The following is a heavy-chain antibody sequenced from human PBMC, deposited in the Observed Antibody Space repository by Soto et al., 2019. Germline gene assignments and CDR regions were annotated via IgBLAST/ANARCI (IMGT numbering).Heavy chain of an antibody. CDR2: ISWNSDSI. CDR1: GFIFDDFA. D-gene: IGHD3-3*01. CDR3: TKVGGLYDFWSGPLHFDL. Sequence: EAQLVESGGGLVQPGRSLRLSCAGSGFIFDDFAIHWVRQAPGKGLEWVSGISWNSDSIGYADSVKGRFPISRDNAKNALYLQMNSLRVEDTALYYCTKVGGLYDFWSGPLHFDLWGQGTLVTVSS. V-gene: IGHV3-9*01. J-gene: IGHJ4*02.